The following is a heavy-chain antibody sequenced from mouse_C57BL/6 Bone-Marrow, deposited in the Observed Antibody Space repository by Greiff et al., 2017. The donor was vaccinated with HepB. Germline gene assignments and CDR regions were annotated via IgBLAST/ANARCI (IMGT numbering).Heavy chain of an antibody. V-gene: IGHV1-80*01. J-gene: IGHJ1*03. CDR3: ASDGYNWYFDV. D-gene: IGHD2-3*01. Sequence: QVQLKQSGAELVKPGASVKISCKASGYAFSSYWMNWVKQRPGKGLEWIGQIYPGDGDTKYNGKFKGKATLTADKSSSTAYMQLSSLTSEDSAVYFCASDGYNWYFDVWGTGTTVTVSS. CDR2: IYPGDGDT. CDR1: GYAFSSYW.